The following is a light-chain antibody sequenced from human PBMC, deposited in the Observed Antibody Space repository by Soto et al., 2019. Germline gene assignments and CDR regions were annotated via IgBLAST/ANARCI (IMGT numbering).Light chain of an antibody. J-gene: IGKJ2*01. CDR2: GAS. CDR3: QQYNNGPPNT. Sequence: EIVMTQSPATLSVSPGERATLSCRASQSVSSNLAWYQQKPGQAPRLLIYGASTRATGIPARFSGSGSETQFPLTISSLQSEDFAVYYCQQYNNGPPNTFGQGTKLAIK. V-gene: IGKV3-15*01. CDR1: QSVSSN.